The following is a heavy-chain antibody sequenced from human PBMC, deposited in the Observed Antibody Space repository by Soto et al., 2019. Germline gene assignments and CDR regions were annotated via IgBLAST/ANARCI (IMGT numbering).Heavy chain of an antibody. CDR1: GVTFSSYS. CDR2: ISSSSSYI. CDR3: ARDLFGPIPVDXAMVTIPYYYYGMDV. J-gene: IGHJ6*02. D-gene: IGHD5-18*01. V-gene: IGHV3-21*01. Sequence: GGSMRLSCAASGVTFSSYSMNWVRQAPGKGLEWVSSISSSSSYIYYADSVKGRFTISRDNAKNSLYLQMNSLRAEDTAVYYCARDLFGPIPVDXAMVTIPYYYYGMDVWGQGTTVTVSS.